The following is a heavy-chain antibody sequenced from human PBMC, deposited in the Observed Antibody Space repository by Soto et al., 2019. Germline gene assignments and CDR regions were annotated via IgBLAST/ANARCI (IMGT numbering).Heavy chain of an antibody. CDR1: GGSVSSGSYY. CDR2: IYYSGST. J-gene: IGHJ4*02. V-gene: IGHV4-61*01. D-gene: IGHD3-22*01. Sequence: SGTLSLTCIVSGGSVSSGSYYWSWIRQPPGKGLEWIGYIYYSGSTNYNPSLKSRVTISVDTSKNQFSLKLSSVTAADTAVYYCARGMYTSYDSSGYPFDYWGQGPLVTVSS. CDR3: ARGMYTSYDSSGYPFDY.